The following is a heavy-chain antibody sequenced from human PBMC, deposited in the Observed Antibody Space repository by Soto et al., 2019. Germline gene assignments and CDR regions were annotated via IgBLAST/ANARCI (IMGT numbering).Heavy chain of an antibody. CDR2: LSAYNGNT. CDR3: ARDIAVAAQRGYFQH. D-gene: IGHD6-19*01. Sequence: QVQLVQSGSEVKKPGASVKVSCKASGYTFTSYGISWVRQAPGQGLEWMGWLSAYNGNTNYAQKLQGRVTMTTDTSTSTAYMELRSLRSDDTAVYYCARDIAVAAQRGYFQHWGQGTLVTVSS. CDR1: GYTFTSYG. V-gene: IGHV1-18*04. J-gene: IGHJ1*01.